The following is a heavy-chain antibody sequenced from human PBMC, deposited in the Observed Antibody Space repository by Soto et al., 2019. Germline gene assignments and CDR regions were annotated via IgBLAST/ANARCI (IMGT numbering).Heavy chain of an antibody. CDR1: GFTVSSNY. CDR3: AREGSIAARSWYFDL. Sequence: EVQLVETGGGLIQPGGSLRLSCAASGFTVSSNYMSWVRQAPGKGLEWVSVIYSGGSTYYADSVKGRFTISRDNSKNTLYLQMNSLRAEDTAVYYCAREGSIAARSWYFDLWGRGTLVTVSS. J-gene: IGHJ2*01. CDR2: IYSGGST. D-gene: IGHD6-6*01. V-gene: IGHV3-53*02.